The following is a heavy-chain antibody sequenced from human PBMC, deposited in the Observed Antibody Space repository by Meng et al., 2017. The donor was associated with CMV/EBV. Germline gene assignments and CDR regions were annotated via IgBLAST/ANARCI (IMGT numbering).Heavy chain of an antibody. J-gene: IGHJ4*02. D-gene: IGHD2-2*01. CDR3: ARHYSTMAAYYFDF. CDR2: IDPSDSYT. V-gene: IGHV5-10-1*01. CDR1: GYSFTSYW. Sequence: GSGYSFTSYWISWVRQMPGKGLEWMGRIDPSDSYTNYSPSFQGHVTFSADKSISTAYLQWSSLKASDTAMYYCARHYSTMAAYYFDFWGQGTLVTVSS.